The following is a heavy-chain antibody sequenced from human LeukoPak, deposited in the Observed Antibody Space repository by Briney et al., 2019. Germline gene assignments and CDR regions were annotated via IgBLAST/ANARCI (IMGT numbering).Heavy chain of an antibody. Sequence: GRSLRLSCAASGFTFSGYGMHWVRLAPGKGLEWVAVIWYDGSNKYYADSVKGRFTISRDNSKNTLYLQMNSLRAEDTAVYYCARGGATGDVFDYWGQGTLVTVSS. CDR1: GFTFSGYG. D-gene: IGHD3-10*01. V-gene: IGHV3-33*01. CDR2: IWYDGSNK. J-gene: IGHJ4*02. CDR3: ARGGATGDVFDY.